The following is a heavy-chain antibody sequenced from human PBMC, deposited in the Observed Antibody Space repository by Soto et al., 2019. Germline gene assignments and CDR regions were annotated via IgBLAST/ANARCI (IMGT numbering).Heavy chain of an antibody. J-gene: IGHJ4*02. CDR3: ARLGFVGEGDF. V-gene: IGHV3-23*01. Sequence: EVQVLESGGGLAQPGGSLRLSCVASGFTFSDYAMAWVRQSPGKGLEWVSSISGSGGSTYYADSVKGRFTISRDNSKSTGYLQMNNLRAEDTAIYYCARLGFVGEGDFWGQGILVTVSS. CDR2: ISGSGGST. D-gene: IGHD3-16*01. CDR1: GFTFSDYA.